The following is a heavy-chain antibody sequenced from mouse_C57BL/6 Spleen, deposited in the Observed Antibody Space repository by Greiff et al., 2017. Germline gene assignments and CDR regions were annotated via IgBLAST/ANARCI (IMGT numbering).Heavy chain of an antibody. V-gene: IGHV3-6*01. Sequence: EVKLEESGPGLVKPSQSLSLTCSVTGYSITSGYYWNWIRQFPGNKLEWMGYISYDGSNNYNPSLKNRISITRDTSKNQFFLKLNSVTTEDTATYYCAREERGGFAYWGQGTLVTVSA. CDR1: GYSITSGYY. CDR2: ISYDGSN. CDR3: AREERGGFAY. J-gene: IGHJ3*01.